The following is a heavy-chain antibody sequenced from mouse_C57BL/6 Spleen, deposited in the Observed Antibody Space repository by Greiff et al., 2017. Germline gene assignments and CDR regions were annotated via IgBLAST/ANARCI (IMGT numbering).Heavy chain of an antibody. V-gene: IGHV1-82*01. CDR3: ARRESYSNYKEVDY. J-gene: IGHJ2*01. D-gene: IGHD2-5*01. CDR2: IYPGDGDT. Sequence: VQLQQSGPELVKPGASVKISCKASGYAFSSSWMNWVKQRPGKGLEWIGRIYPGDGDTNYNGKFKGKATLTADKSSSTAYMQLSSLTSEDSAVYYCARRESYSNYKEVDYWGQGTTLTVSS. CDR1: GYAFSSSW.